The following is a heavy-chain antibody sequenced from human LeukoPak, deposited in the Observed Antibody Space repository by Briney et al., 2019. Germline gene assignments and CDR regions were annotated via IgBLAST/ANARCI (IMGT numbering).Heavy chain of an antibody. D-gene: IGHD5-18*01. CDR3: ARAVDTAMGDWDY. Sequence: PGGSLRLSCAASGFTFSSYSMNWVRQAPGKGLEWVSSISSSSSYIYYADSVKGRFTISRDNAKNSLYLQMNSLRAEDTAVYYCARAVDTAMGDWDYWGQGTLVTVSS. CDR2: ISSSSSYI. V-gene: IGHV3-21*01. J-gene: IGHJ4*02. CDR1: GFTFSSYS.